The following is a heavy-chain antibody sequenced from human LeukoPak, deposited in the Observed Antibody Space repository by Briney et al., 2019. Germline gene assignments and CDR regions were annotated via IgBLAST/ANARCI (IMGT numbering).Heavy chain of an antibody. CDR1: GFTFGAHW. CDR3: LVTTRSRGFDY. Sequence: NPGGSLRLSCAASGFTFGAHWMSWVRQAPGKGLEWVGRVKNNADGGTTDYAAPVKGRFTISRDDSENTLYLQMNSLKTEDTGVYYCLVTTRSRGFDYWGQGTLVTVSS. CDR2: VKNNADGGTT. J-gene: IGHJ4*02. D-gene: IGHD1/OR15-1a*01. V-gene: IGHV3-15*01.